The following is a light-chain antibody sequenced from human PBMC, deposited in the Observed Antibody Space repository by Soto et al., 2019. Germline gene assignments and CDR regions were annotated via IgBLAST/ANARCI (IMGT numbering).Light chain of an antibody. J-gene: IGKJ4*01. CDR3: QQYDYLPEIS. Sequence: DVRMTQSPSSLSASVGDRVTITCRASQDISNYLNWYQQKPGKAPKLLIYDASHLPTGVPSRFNGSGYRTDFPVTNSSLLPEDTATYCCQQYDYLPEISFGGGEKVDI. CDR2: DAS. V-gene: IGKV1-33*01. CDR1: QDISNY.